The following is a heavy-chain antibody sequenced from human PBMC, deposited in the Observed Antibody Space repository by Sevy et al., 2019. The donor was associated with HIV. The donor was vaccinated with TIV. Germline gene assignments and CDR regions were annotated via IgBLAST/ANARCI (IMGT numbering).Heavy chain of an antibody. D-gene: IGHD3-22*01. J-gene: IGHJ4*02. CDR2: ISYDGSDE. CDR1: GFTFSSYV. CDR3: ARVDYYGSSGPIDY. Sequence: GGSLRLSCAASGFTFSSYVMHWVRQAPGKGLDWVAVISYDGSDEYYADSVRGRFTISRDNSKNTLHLQMNSLRADDTAVYYCARVDYYGSSGPIDYWGQGTLVTVSS. V-gene: IGHV3-30*03.